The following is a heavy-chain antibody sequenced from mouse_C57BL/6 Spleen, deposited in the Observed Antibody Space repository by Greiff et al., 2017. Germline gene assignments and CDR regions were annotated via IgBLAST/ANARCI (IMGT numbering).Heavy chain of an antibody. Sequence: QVQLQPPGAELVKPGASVKVSCKASGYTFTRYWLHLVKQRPCPGLAWIGRFHPSGSDTKSNHKFTGKATFTVDQSSSTVYMQLSSLTSEDYAVYYCAIDGNYDAMDYWGQGTSVTVSS. CDR1: GYTFTRYW. J-gene: IGHJ4*01. CDR3: AIDGNYDAMDY. D-gene: IGHD2-1*01. V-gene: IGHV1-74*01. CDR2: FHPSGSDT.